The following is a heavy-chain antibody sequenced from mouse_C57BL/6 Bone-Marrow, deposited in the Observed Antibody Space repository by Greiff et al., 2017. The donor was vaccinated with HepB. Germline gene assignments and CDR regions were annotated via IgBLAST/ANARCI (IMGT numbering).Heavy chain of an antibody. J-gene: IGHJ3*01. CDR3: AREGLYGYDGAWFAY. D-gene: IGHD2-2*01. CDR1: GYTFTSYW. Sequence: VQLQQPGAELVRPGSSVKLSCKASGYTFTSYWMDWVKQRPGQGLEWIGNIYPSDSETHYNQKFKDKATLTVDKSSSTAYMQLSSLTSEDSAVYYCAREGLYGYDGAWFAYWGQGTLVTVSA. V-gene: IGHV1-61*01. CDR2: IYPSDSET.